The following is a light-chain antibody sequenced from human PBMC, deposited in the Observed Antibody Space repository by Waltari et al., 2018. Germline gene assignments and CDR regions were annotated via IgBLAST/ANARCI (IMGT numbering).Light chain of an antibody. CDR1: KVGDKY. Sequence: SYELTQPPSVSVSPGQTASISCSGDKVGDKYVCWYQQRPGQSPVLVIYQDNKRPSGIPERFSGSNSGNTATLTISGTQAMDEADYYCQAWVSRTPGYVFGTGTKVTVL. CDR3: QAWVSRTPGYV. CDR2: QDN. V-gene: IGLV3-1*01. J-gene: IGLJ1*01.